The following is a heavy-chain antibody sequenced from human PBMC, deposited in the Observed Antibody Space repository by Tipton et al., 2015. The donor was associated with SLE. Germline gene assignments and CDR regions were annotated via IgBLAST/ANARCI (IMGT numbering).Heavy chain of an antibody. CDR3: ARGLQAFCCGDCPFDL. Sequence: TLSLTCTVSGGSIGTHYWSWIRQSAVRGLEYIGRIYAGGTTNYHPPLKSRVTMPVDTSKHQFSLTLRSVTAADTAIYYCARGLQAFCCGDCPFDLWGQRALLTVSS. CDR2: IYAGGTT. J-gene: IGHJ5*02. V-gene: IGHV4-4*07. D-gene: IGHD2-21*02. CDR1: GGSIGTHY.